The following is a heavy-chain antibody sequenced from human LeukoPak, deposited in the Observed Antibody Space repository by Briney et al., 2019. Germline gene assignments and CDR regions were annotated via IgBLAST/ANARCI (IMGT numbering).Heavy chain of an antibody. CDR3: AKDSRWPNAFDI. J-gene: IGHJ3*02. D-gene: IGHD6-13*01. V-gene: IGHV3-23*01. Sequence: RGSLRLSCAASGLTLASYPMSWVRQAPGKGLEWLSALNSGGGDETYYADSVKGRFTISRDNSKNTLYLQMNSLRAEDTALYYCAKDSRWPNAFDIWGQGTMVTVSS. CDR1: GLTLASYP. CDR2: LNSGGGDET.